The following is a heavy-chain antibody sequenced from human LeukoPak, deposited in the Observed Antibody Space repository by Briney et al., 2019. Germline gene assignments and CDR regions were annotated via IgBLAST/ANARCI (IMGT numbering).Heavy chain of an antibody. J-gene: IGHJ3*02. V-gene: IGHV4-30-4*01. Sequence: SQTLSLTCTVSGGSISSGDYYWSWIRQPPGKGLEWIGYIYYSGSTYYNPSLKSRLSISVDTSKNQFSLKLSSVTAADTAVYYCARWPHYYDIEGGAFDIWGQGTMVTVSS. CDR3: ARWPHYYDIEGGAFDI. CDR1: GGSISSGDYY. CDR2: IYYSGST. D-gene: IGHD3-22*01.